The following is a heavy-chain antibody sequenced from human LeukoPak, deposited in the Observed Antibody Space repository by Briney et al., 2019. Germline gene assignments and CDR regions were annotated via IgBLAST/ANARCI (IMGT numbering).Heavy chain of an antibody. CDR3: ARVVGYCSGGTCYCDY. V-gene: IGHV3-48*02. CDR1: GFTFSSYS. Sequence: GGSLRLSCAASGFTFSSYSMNWVRQAPGKGLEWVSYISSSSSTIYYADSVKGRFTISRDNAKNSLYLQMYSLRDEDTAVYYCARVVGYCSGGTCYCDYWGQGTLVTVS. J-gene: IGHJ4*02. D-gene: IGHD2-15*01. CDR2: ISSSSSTI.